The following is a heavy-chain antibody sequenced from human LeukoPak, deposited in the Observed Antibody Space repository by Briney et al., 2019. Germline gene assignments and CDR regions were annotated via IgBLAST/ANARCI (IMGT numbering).Heavy chain of an antibody. D-gene: IGHD1-26*01. V-gene: IGHV4-59*01. Sequence: PSETLSLTCTVAGGSISGYYWMWIRQPPGKGLEWIGYLYYSGNTKYSPSLKSRVTISEDTSKNQASLKLRSVTAADTAVYYCARGVAGSGSTPKYWGQGTLVTVSS. J-gene: IGHJ4*02. CDR2: LYYSGNT. CDR1: GGSISGYY. CDR3: ARGVAGSGSTPKY.